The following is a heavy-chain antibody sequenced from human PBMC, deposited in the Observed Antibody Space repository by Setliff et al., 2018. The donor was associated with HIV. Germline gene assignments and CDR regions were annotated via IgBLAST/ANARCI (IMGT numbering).Heavy chain of an antibody. Sequence: SETLSLTCAVYGESFSDYYWGWIRQAPTKGLEWIGTLYDTGRTYYNPPLKSRVSIFVDTTKNEFSRNLRSVTAADTAVYFCVNSGYDGDYYYYYMDVWGKGTTVTVSS. CDR3: VNSGYDGDYYYYYMDV. J-gene: IGHJ6*03. CDR1: GESFSDYY. D-gene: IGHD5-12*01. CDR2: LYDTGRT. V-gene: IGHV4-34*01.